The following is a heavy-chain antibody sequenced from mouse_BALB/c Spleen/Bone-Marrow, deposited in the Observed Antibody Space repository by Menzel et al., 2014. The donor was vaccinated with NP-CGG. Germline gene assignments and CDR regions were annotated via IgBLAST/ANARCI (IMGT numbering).Heavy chain of an antibody. CDR2: IFPGTGTT. D-gene: IGHD2-4*01. J-gene: IGHJ4*01. V-gene: IGHV1S132*01. CDR1: GYTFTSYW. CDR3: ARHYYEYDGVTDY. Sequence: VMLVESGAELVKPGASVKLSCKTSGYTFTSYWIQWVKQRPGQGLGWIGEIFPGTGTTYYNEKFKGKATLTIDTSSSTAYMQLSSLTSEDSAVYYCARHYYEYDGVTDYWGQGTSVTVSS.